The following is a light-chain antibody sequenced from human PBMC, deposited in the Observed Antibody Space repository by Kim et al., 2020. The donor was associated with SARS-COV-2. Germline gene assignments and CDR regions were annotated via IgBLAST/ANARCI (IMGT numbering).Light chain of an antibody. CDR2: DVS. J-gene: IGLJ2*01. CDR3: SSYTSSFTPV. V-gene: IGLV2-14*03. Sequence: GQSITNSCSGTSSAGGGYNYVVWYQQHPGKAPKLMICDVSNRPSGVSNRFSGSKSGNTASLTISGLQAEDEADYYCSSYTSSFTPVFGGGTQLTVL. CDR1: SSAGGGYNY.